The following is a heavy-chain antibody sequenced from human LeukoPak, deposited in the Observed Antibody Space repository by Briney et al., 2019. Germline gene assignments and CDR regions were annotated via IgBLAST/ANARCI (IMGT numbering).Heavy chain of an antibody. CDR3: ARDDDSSGYYYN. D-gene: IGHD3-22*01. J-gene: IGHJ4*02. CDR2: IYTSGST. V-gene: IGHV4-4*07. Sequence: SETLSLTCTVSGGSISSYYWSWIRQPAGKGLEWIGRIYTSGSTNYNPSLKGRVTMSVDASKNQFSLKLSSVTAADTAVYYCARDDDSSGYYYNWGQGTLVTVSS. CDR1: GGSISSYY.